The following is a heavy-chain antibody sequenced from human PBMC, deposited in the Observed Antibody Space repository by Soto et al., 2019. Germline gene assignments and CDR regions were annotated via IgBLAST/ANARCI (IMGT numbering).Heavy chain of an antibody. CDR3: ARDISRFGELVY. J-gene: IGHJ4*02. Sequence: ASVKVSYKASGYTFTSYGISWVRQAPGQGLEWMGWISAYNGNTNYAQKLQGRVTMTTDTSTSTAYMELRSLRSDDTAVYYCARDISRFGELVYWGQGTLVTVSS. D-gene: IGHD3-10*01. CDR2: ISAYNGNT. CDR1: GYTFTSYG. V-gene: IGHV1-18*01.